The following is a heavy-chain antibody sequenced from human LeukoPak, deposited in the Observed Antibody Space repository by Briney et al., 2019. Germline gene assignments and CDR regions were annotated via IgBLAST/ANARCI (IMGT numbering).Heavy chain of an antibody. CDR2: IYYSGST. J-gene: IGHJ5*02. D-gene: IGHD2-15*01. Sequence: SETLSLTCTVSGGSLSSGGYYWSWIRQHPGKGLEWIGYIYYSGSTYYNPSLKSRVTISVDTSKNQFSLKLSSVTAADTAVYYCARRVVVVAATLIDPWGQGTLVTVSS. CDR1: GGSLSSGGYY. V-gene: IGHV4-31*03. CDR3: ARRVVVVAATLIDP.